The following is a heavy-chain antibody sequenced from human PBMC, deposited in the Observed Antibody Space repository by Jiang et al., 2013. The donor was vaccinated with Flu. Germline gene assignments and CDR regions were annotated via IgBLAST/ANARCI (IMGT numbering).Heavy chain of an antibody. Sequence: GAEVKKPGASVKVSCKASGYTFTSYAMHWVRQAPGQRLEWMGWINAGNGNTKYSQKFQGRVTITRDTSASTAYMELSSLRSEDTAVYYCARVSFNTRRRPDSSGSLDYWGQGTLVTVSS. CDR3: ARVSFNTRRRPDSSGSLDY. V-gene: IGHV1-3*01. CDR1: GYTFTSYA. CDR2: INAGNGNT. J-gene: IGHJ4*02. D-gene: IGHD3-22*01.